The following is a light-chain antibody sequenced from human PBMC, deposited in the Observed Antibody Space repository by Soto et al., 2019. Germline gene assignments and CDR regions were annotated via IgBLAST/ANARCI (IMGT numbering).Light chain of an antibody. CDR3: SSYAGSNNFGVV. V-gene: IGLV2-8*01. CDR1: SRDVGGYNY. Sequence: QSALTQPPSASGSPGQSVTISCAGTSRDVGGYNYVSWYQQHPGKAPKLMIYEVSKRPSGVPDRFSGSKSGNTASLTVSGLQAEDEADYYCSSYAGSNNFGVVFGGGTKVTVL. CDR2: EVS. J-gene: IGLJ2*01.